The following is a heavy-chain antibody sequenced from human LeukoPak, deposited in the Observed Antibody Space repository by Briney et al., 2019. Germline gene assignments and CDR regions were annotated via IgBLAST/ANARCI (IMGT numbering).Heavy chain of an antibody. J-gene: IGHJ4*02. CDR1: GYTFTSYC. Sequence: ASVKVSCKASGYTFTSYCMHWVRQAPGQGLEWMGIINPSGGSTSYAQKFQGRVTMTRDTSTSTVYKELSSLRSEDTAVYYCARDLPPYYFDYWGQGTLVTVSS. V-gene: IGHV1-46*01. CDR3: ARDLPPYYFDY. CDR2: INPSGGST.